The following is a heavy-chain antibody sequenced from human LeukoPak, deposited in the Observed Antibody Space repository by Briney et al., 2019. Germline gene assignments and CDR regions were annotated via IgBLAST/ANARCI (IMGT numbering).Heavy chain of an antibody. CDR1: GFTFSAYS. CDR3: ARETDYDFWSGYPY. CDR2: ISSTSTYI. V-gene: IGHV3-21*01. D-gene: IGHD3-3*01. Sequence: GGSLRLSCAVSGFTFSAYSMNWVRQAPGKGLEWVSSISSTSTYIYYADSVKGRFTISRDNAKNSLYLQMNSLRAEDTAVYYCARETDYDFWSGYPYWGQGTLVTVSS. J-gene: IGHJ4*02.